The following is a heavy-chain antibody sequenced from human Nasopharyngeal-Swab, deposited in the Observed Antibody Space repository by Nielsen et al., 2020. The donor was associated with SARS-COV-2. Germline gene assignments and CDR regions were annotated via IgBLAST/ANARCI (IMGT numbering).Heavy chain of an antibody. CDR2: IKQDGSEK. CDR1: GFTFSSYW. J-gene: IGHJ4*02. D-gene: IGHD3-22*01. Sequence: GESLKISCAASGFTFSSYWMSWVRQAPGKGLEWVANIKQDGSEKYYVDSVEGRFTISRDNAKNSLYLQMNSLRAEDTAVYYCARAVNYYDSSGLGYWGQGTLVTVSS. CDR3: ARAVNYYDSSGLGY. V-gene: IGHV3-7*03.